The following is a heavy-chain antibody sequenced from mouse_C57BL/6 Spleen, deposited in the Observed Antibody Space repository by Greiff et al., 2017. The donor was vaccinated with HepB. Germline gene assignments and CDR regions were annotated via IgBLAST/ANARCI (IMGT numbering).Heavy chain of an antibody. CDR1: GYAFSSSW. V-gene: IGHV1-82*01. CDR3: ARGIRPHAMDY. CDR2: IYPGDGDT. J-gene: IGHJ4*01. D-gene: IGHD3-2*02. Sequence: VQLQQSGPELVKPGASVKISCKASGYAFSSSWMNWVKQRPGKGLEWIGRIYPGDGDTNYNGKFKGKATLTADKSSSTAYMQLSSLTSEDSAVYFCARGIRPHAMDYWGQGTSVTVSS.